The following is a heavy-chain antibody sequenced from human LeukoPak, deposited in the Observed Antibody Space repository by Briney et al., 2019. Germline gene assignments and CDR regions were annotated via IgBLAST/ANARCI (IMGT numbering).Heavy chain of an antibody. J-gene: IGHJ4*02. Sequence: PSETLSLTCAVSGGSFSGYYWSWIRQPPGKGLEWIGEINHRGSTNSNPTLRGRLTVSVDTSKNQFSLKLNSVTAADTAVYYCAAPGEDIVVVPAAVTYWGQGTLVTVSS. CDR1: GGSFSGYY. CDR3: AAPGEDIVVVPAAVTY. D-gene: IGHD2-2*01. CDR2: INHRGST. V-gene: IGHV4-34*01.